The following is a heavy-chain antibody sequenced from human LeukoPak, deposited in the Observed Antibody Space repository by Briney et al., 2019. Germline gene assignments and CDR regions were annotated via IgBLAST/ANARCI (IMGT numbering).Heavy chain of an antibody. V-gene: IGHV3-21*01. CDR2: ISSSSDYI. Sequence: GGSLRLSCAASGFTFSTYNMNWVRQAPGKGLGWVSSISSSSDYIYYADSVKGRFTISRDNAKNSLYLQMNSLRAEDTAVYYCARVGYSSGWYVGQGNFDCWGQGTLVTVSP. CDR1: GFTFSTYN. D-gene: IGHD6-19*01. CDR3: ARVGYSSGWYVGQGNFDC. J-gene: IGHJ4*02.